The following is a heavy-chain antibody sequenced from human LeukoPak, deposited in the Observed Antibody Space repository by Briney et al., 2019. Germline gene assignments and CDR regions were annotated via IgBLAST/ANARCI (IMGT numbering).Heavy chain of an antibody. CDR1: GGSISINNW. J-gene: IGHJ5*02. CDR3: ARGGRRKVASIISGFEGLRTNNWFDP. V-gene: IGHV4-4*03. Sequence: PGTLSLTCALSGGSISINNWWTWVRQPPGKGRGGSGEIHHSGSTDYNPSLKSRVTISVDTSKNQFSMWLCSVTAAGTAVYYCARGGRRKVASIISGFEGLRTNNWFDPWGQGTLVTVSS. D-gene: IGHD5-12*01. CDR2: IHHSGST.